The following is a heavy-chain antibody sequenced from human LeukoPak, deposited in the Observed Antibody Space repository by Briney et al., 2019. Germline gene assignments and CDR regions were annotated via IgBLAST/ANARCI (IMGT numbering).Heavy chain of an antibody. J-gene: IGHJ1*01. D-gene: IGHD6-13*01. CDR2: IDTEDGET. Sequence: GSVKVSCKASGYTFTSYYMHWVRQAPGQGLEWMGGIDTEDGETIYAQKVQGRVTMTTDTPTDTAYMELSSLRAEDTAVYYCATLTPVPEKHPAAAGTSLIAEYFQHWGQGTLVTVSS. CDR1: GYTFTSYY. CDR3: ATLTPVPEKHPAAAGTSLIAEYFQH. V-gene: IGHV1-24*01.